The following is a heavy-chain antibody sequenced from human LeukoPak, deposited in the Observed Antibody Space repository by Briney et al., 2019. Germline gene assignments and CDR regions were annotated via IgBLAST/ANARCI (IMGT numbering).Heavy chain of an antibody. D-gene: IGHD3-9*01. CDR3: ASSPYRRRYFDY. Sequence: GGSLGLSCAASGFTFSSYEMNWVRQAPGKGLEWVANIKYDGREKFYVDSVKGRFTISRDNAKNSLYLQMDSLRAEDTAVYYCASSPYRRRYFDYWGPGTLVTVSS. CDR2: IKYDGREK. CDR1: GFTFSSYE. V-gene: IGHV3-7*03. J-gene: IGHJ4*02.